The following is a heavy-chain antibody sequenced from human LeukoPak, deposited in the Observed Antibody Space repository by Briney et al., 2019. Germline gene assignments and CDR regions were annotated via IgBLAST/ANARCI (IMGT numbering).Heavy chain of an antibody. CDR2: ISSSTGTI. CDR3: ARVQDSSFDI. V-gene: IGHV3-48*02. Sequence: GGSLRLSCAASGFTVSSNYMSWVRQAPGKGLEWVSYISSSTGTIYSADSVKGRFTISRDNAKNSLYLQMNSLRDEDTAVYYCARVQDSSFDIWGQGTMVIVSS. CDR1: GFTVSSNY. J-gene: IGHJ3*02. D-gene: IGHD2-15*01.